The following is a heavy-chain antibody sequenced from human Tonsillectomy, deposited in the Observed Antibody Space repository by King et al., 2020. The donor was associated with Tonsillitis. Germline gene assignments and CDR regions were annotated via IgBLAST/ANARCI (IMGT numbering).Heavy chain of an antibody. CDR3: ARENFYDNSGYPDDAFDV. V-gene: IGHV3-23*04. D-gene: IGHD3-22*01. Sequence: EVQLVESGGGLVQPGGSLRLSCAASGFTFSTYTLTWFRQAPGKGLEWVSTIVASGAGTYYAESVKGRFTISRDNSKNTLYLQMDSLRAEDTALYYCARENFYDNSGYPDDAFDVWGQGIMVTVSS. CDR1: GFTFSTYT. CDR2: IVASGAGT. J-gene: IGHJ3*01.